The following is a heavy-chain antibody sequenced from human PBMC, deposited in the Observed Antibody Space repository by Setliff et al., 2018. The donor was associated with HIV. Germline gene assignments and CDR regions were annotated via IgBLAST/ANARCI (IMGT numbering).Heavy chain of an antibody. CDR2: TYYRSKWYN. CDR1: GDTISSNSVS. D-gene: IGHD3-10*01. CDR3: ARGNSTKRGFDY. J-gene: IGHJ4*02. V-gene: IGHV6-1*01. Sequence: LSLTCAISGDTISSNSVSWNWIRQSPSRGLEWLGRTYYRSKWYNDYAVSVKSRMTFNPDTSKNQFSLQLNSVTPEDTAVYFCARGNSTKRGFDYWGLGTLVTVSS.